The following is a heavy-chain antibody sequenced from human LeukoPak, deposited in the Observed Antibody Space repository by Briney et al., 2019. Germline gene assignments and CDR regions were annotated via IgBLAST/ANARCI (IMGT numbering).Heavy chain of an antibody. D-gene: IGHD3-10*01. Sequence: GGSLRLSCAASGFTFSTSTMHWVRQAPGKALEWVAVIWYDGSNKYCADSVKGRFTISRDNSKNTLYLQLNSLRAEDTAVYYCARESGSYYFDYWGQGTLVTVSS. V-gene: IGHV3-33*08. CDR2: IWYDGSNK. CDR3: ARESGSYYFDY. CDR1: GFTFSTST. J-gene: IGHJ4*02.